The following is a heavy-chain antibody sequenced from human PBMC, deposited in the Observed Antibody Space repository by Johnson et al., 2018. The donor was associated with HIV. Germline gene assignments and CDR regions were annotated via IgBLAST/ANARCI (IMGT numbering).Heavy chain of an antibody. V-gene: IGHV3-15*01. Sequence: QLVESGGGLVQPGGSLRLSCAASGFTVSSNYMSWVRQAPGKGLEWIGHIKSKTDGGTTDNAAPVKGRFTISRDDSKNSLYLQMNSLRVEDTAVYYCARSKDCSGGSCPDAFDIWGQGTMVIVSS. CDR3: ARSKDCSGGSCPDAFDI. CDR2: IKSKTDGGTT. D-gene: IGHD2-15*01. J-gene: IGHJ3*02. CDR1: GFTVSSNY.